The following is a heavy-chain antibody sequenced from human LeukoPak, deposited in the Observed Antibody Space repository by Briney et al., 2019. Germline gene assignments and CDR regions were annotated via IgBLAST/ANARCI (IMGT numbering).Heavy chain of an antibody. V-gene: IGHV4-39*07. CDR3: ARVVSGYSYGDYYMDV. J-gene: IGHJ6*03. CDR2: IYYSGST. Sequence: AETLSLTCTVSGGSISSSSYYWGWIRQPPGKGLEWIGSIYYSGSTYYNPSLKSRVTISVDTSKNQFSLKLSSVTAADTAVYYCARVVSGYSYGDYYMDVWGKGTTVTVSS. CDR1: GGSISSSSYY. D-gene: IGHD5-18*01.